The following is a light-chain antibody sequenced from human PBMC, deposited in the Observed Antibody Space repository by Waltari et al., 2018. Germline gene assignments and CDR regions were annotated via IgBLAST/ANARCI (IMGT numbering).Light chain of an antibody. CDR3: QSYDNSLSAWV. J-gene: IGLJ3*02. CDR2: ANS. CDR1: RSNSGAPYD. Sequence: QSVLTQPPSVSGAPGQRVTISCTGRRSNSGAPYDLQWYQQFPGTAPKLLLYANSDRPSGVPDRFSGSKSGTSASLAITGLQAEDEADYYCQSYDNSLSAWVFGGGTKLTVL. V-gene: IGLV1-40*01.